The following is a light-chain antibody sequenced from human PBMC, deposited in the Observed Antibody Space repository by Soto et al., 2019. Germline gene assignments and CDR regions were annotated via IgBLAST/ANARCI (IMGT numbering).Light chain of an antibody. CDR1: QSVSSY. V-gene: IGKV3-11*01. CDR3: QQRPSWT. J-gene: IGKJ1*01. Sequence: EVVLTQSPATLSLSPGERATLSYRASQSVSSYLAWYQQKPGQAPRLLIYDASNRATGIPARFSGSGSGTDFTLTISSLEPEDSAVYYCQQRPSWTFGQGTKVEIK. CDR2: DAS.